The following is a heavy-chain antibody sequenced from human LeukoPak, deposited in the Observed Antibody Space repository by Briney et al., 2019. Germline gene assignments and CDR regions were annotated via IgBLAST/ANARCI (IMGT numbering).Heavy chain of an antibody. Sequence: SETLSLTCAVYGGSFSGYYWSWIRQPPGKGLEWIGEINHSGSTNYNPSLKSRVTISVDTSKNQFSLKLSSVTAADTAVYYCARGQGTMVRGAHDYRGQGTLVTVSS. V-gene: IGHV4-34*01. CDR2: INHSGST. J-gene: IGHJ4*02. D-gene: IGHD3-10*01. CDR3: ARGQGTMVRGAHDY. CDR1: GGSFSGYY.